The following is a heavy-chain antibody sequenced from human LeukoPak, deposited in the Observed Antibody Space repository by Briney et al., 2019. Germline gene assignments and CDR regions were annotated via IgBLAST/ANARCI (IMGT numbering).Heavy chain of an antibody. CDR2: INPNSGGT. D-gene: IGHD3-16*02. CDR3: ARDSMITFGGVIVTSAFYFDY. V-gene: IGHV1-2*02. J-gene: IGHJ4*02. CDR1: GYTFTGYY. Sequence: ASVKVSCKASGYTFTGYYMHRVRQAPGQGLEWMGWINPNSGGTNYAQKFQGRVTMTRDTSISTAYMELSRLRSDDTAVYYCARDSMITFGGVIVTSAFYFDYWGQGTLVTVSS.